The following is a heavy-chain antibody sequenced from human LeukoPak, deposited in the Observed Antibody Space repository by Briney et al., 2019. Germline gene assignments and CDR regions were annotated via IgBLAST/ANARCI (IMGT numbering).Heavy chain of an antibody. CDR2: IYYSGST. J-gene: IGHJ6*02. Sequence: SETLSLTCTVSGGSISSGGYYWSWIRQHPGKGLEWIGYIYYSGSTYYNPSLKSRVTISVDKSKNQFSLKLSSVTAADTAVYYCAGGAPEDYYYGMDVWGQGTTVTVSS. CDR3: AGGAPEDYYYGMDV. V-gene: IGHV4-31*03. CDR1: GGSISSGGYY.